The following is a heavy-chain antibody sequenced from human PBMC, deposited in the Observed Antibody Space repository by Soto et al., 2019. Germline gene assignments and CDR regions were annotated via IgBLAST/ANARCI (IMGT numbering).Heavy chain of an antibody. Sequence: PSETLSLTCAVYCGSFSGYYWSWIRQPPGKGLEWIGEINHSGSTNYNPSLKSRVTISVDTSKNQFSLKLSSVTAADTAVYYCARERKDIVVVPAAIRASYYYYGMDVWGQGTTVTVS. CDR1: CGSFSGYY. CDR2: INHSGST. V-gene: IGHV4-34*01. J-gene: IGHJ6*02. D-gene: IGHD2-2*01. CDR3: ARERKDIVVVPAAIRASYYYYGMDV.